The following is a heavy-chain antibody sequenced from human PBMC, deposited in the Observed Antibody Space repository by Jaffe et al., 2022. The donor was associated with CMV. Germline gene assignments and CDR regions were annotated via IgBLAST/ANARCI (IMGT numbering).Heavy chain of an antibody. CDR3: ARPTGSYSSGWFFDY. CDR1: GGSISSSSYY. V-gene: IGHV4-39*01. CDR2: IYYSGST. J-gene: IGHJ4*02. Sequence: QLQLQESGPGLVKPSETLSLTCTVSGGSISSSSYYWGWIRQPPGKGLEWIGSIYYSGSTYYNPSLKSRVTISVDTSKNQFSLKLSSVTAADTAVYYCARPTGSYSSGWFFDYWGQGTLVTVSS. D-gene: IGHD6-19*01.